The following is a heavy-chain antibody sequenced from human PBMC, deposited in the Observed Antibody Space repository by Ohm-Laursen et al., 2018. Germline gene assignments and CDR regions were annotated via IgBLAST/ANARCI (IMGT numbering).Heavy chain of an antibody. CDR2: ITSSGGTI. J-gene: IGHJ6*02. CDR3: ARGYCTSSSCYPYYGMDV. V-gene: IGHV3-11*01. CDR1: GFSFTDYY. D-gene: IGHD2-2*01. Sequence: SLRLSCAASGFSFTDYYMSWIRQAPGKGLEWVAYITSSGGTIYYADSVKGRFTISRDNAKNALFLQMNSLRAKDTAVYYCARGYCTSSSCYPYYGMDVWGQGTTVTVS.